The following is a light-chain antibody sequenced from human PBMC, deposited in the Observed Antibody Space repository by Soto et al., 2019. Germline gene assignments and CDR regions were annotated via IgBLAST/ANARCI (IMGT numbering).Light chain of an antibody. J-gene: IGKJ1*01. V-gene: IGKV1-8*01. CDR1: QGISSY. Sequence: AIRMTQSPSSLSASTGDRVTITCRASQGISSYLAWYQQKPGKAPKLLIYDASNLETGVPSRFSGSGSGTDFTLTITSLQPDDFATYYCQQYNSYPWTFGQGTKVDIK. CDR2: DAS. CDR3: QQYNSYPWT.